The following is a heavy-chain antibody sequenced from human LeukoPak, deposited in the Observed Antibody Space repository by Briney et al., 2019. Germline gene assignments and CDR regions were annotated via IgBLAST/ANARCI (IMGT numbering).Heavy chain of an antibody. J-gene: IGHJ4*02. CDR1: GFTFSSYG. CDR3: AKRSSSHMDY. V-gene: IGHV3-30*18. D-gene: IGHD6-13*01. Sequence: GRPLRLSCAASGFTFSSYGMHWVRQALGKGLEWVSVISSEGSNKYHSDSVKGRFTISRDNSKNTLYLQMDSLRPEDTAVYYCAKRSSSHMDYWGQGTLVTVSS. CDR2: ISSEGSNK.